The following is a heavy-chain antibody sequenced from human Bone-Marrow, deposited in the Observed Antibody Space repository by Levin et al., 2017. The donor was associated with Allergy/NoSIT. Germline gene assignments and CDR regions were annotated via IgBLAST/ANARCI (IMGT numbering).Heavy chain of an antibody. Sequence: GGSLRLSCAASGFPFSSYSMNWVRQAPGKGLEWVSYISSGSTTIYYADSVKGRFTISRDNAKSSLYLQMNSLRAEDTALYYCVRDSGNSGYVYDCWGQGTLVTVSS. J-gene: IGHJ4*02. CDR2: ISSGSTTI. CDR3: VRDSGNSGYVYDC. V-gene: IGHV3-48*04. CDR1: GFPFSSYS. D-gene: IGHD3-22*01.